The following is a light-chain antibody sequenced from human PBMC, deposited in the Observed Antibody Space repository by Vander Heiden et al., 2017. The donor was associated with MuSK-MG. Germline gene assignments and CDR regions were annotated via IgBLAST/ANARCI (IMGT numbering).Light chain of an antibody. J-gene: IGKJ1*01. Sequence: DIVMTQSPDSLAVSLGERATIHCKSSLSALYRSNNKNYLAWYQQKPGQPPKLLISWASTRESGVPDRFSGSGSGTDFTLTISSLQAEDVAVYYCQQYYSTPRTFGQGTKVEI. CDR1: LSALYRSNNKNY. CDR2: WAS. V-gene: IGKV4-1*01. CDR3: QQYYSTPRT.